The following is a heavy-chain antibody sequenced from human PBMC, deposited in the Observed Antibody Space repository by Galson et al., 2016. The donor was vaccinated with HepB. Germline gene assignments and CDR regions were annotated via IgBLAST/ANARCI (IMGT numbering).Heavy chain of an antibody. CDR2: ISSRSDYI. V-gene: IGHV3-21*06. Sequence: SLRLSCAASGFTFTSYTINWVRQTPGKGLEWVSSISSRSDYIYYADSLGGRFSISRDNTESSVYLQMSGLRVEDTAMYNCARDWARQTYCDSNYCHDAFDVWGQGTMVTVSS. J-gene: IGHJ3*01. CDR1: GFTFTSYT. D-gene: IGHD2/OR15-2a*01. CDR3: ARDWARQTYCDSNYCHDAFDV.